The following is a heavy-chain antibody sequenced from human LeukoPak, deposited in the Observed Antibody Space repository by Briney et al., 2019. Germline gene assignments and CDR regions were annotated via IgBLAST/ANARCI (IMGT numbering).Heavy chain of an antibody. D-gene: IGHD3-3*01. V-gene: IGHV1-8*01. CDR1: GYTFTSYD. CDR2: MNPNSGNT. Sequence: ASVKVSCKASGYTFTSYDINWVRQATGQGLEWMGWMNPNSGNTGYAQKFQGRVTMTRNTSISTAYMELSSLRSEDTAVYYCAGGPRFLEWLPYYYYYGMDVWGQGTTVTVSS. CDR3: AGGPRFLEWLPYYYYYGMDV. J-gene: IGHJ6*02.